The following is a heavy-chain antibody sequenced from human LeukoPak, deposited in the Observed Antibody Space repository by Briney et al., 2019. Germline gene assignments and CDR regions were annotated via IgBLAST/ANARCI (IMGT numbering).Heavy chain of an antibody. CDR1: GLTFRSYA. CDR2: ISGSGGTT. D-gene: IGHD6-19*01. J-gene: IGHJ4*02. V-gene: IGHV3-23*01. Sequence: PGGSLRLSCAASGLTFRSYAMSWVRQAPGKGLEWVSTISGSGGTTYYADSVKGRFTISRDNAKNSLYLQMNSLRAEDTAVYYCARGSGWYGDYWGQGTLVTVSS. CDR3: ARGSGWYGDY.